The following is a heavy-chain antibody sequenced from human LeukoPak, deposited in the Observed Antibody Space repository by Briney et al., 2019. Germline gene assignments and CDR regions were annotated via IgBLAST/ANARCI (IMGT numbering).Heavy chain of an antibody. CDR2: MYISGST. V-gene: IGHV4-4*07. Sequence: SETLSLTCTVSGDSIRSYYWSWIRQPAGKRLEWIGRMYISGSTDYNPSLKSRVTMSLDTSKNQFSLKLNSVTAADTAVYYCAGRCTSCASLDHWGQGTLVPVSS. D-gene: IGHD2-2*01. CDR3: AGRCTSCASLDH. J-gene: IGHJ4*02. CDR1: GDSIRSYY.